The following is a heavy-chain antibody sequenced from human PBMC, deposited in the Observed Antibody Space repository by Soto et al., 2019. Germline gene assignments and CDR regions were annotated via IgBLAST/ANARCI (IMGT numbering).Heavy chain of an antibody. V-gene: IGHV1-8*01. Sequence: QVQLVQSGAEVKKPGASVKVSCKASGYTFTNYDINWVRQATGQGLEWMGWMNPNSGNTGYAQKFQGRVTMTRNTSISTACMELISLRSEDTVVYYCARSLEWLLATFNWFDPWGQGTLVTVSS. CDR3: ARSLEWLLATFNWFDP. CDR1: GYTFTNYD. J-gene: IGHJ5*02. D-gene: IGHD3-3*01. CDR2: MNPNSGNT.